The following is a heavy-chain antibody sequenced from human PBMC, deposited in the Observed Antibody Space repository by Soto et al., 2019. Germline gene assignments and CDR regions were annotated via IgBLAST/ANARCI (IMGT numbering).Heavy chain of an antibody. CDR2: IWYDGSNK. D-gene: IGHD2-8*01. CDR1: GFTFSSYG. Sequence: LRLSCAASGFTFSSYGMHWVRQAPGKGLEWVAVIWYDGSNKYYADSVKGRFTISRDNSKNTLYLQMNSLRAEDTAVYYCARDGVYPDPNYYYYYGMDVWGQGTTVTVSS. V-gene: IGHV3-33*01. J-gene: IGHJ6*02. CDR3: ARDGVYPDPNYYYYYGMDV.